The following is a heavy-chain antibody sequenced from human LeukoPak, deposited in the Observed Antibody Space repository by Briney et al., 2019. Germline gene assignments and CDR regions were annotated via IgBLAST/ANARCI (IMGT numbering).Heavy chain of an antibody. V-gene: IGHV3-23*01. D-gene: IGHD1-26*01. CDR3: AKDRGATYFDY. CDR1: GFTFSSYA. J-gene: IGHJ4*02. CDR2: ISGSGGST. Sequence: GGSLRLSCAASGFTFSSYAMSWVRQAPGKGVGWVSAISGSGGSTYYADSVKGRFTISRDNSKNTLYLQMNSLRAEDTAVYYCAKDRGATYFDYWGQGTLVTVSS.